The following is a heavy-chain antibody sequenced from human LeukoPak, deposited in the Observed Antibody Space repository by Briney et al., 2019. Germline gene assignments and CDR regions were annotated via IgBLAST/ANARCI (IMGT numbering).Heavy chain of an antibody. V-gene: IGHV3-20*04. CDR3: ARGARRGALVPAALFDTRYYFYYYMDV. D-gene: IGHD2-2*01. CDR1: GFTFDDYA. Sequence: GGSLRLSCVASGFTFDDYAMSWVRHAPGKGLEWVSGINWNGGTTAYADSVKGRFTISRDNAKNSLDLQMNSLGAEDTAFYYCARGARRGALVPAALFDTRYYFYYYMDVWGNGTPVSVSS. J-gene: IGHJ6*03. CDR2: INWNGGTT.